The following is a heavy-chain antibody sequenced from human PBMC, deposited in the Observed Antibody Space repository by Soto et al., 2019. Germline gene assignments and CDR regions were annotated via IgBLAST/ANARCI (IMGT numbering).Heavy chain of an antibody. Sequence: SETLSLTCAVYGYSISSGYYWGWIRQPPGKGLEWIGSIYHSGSTYYNPSLKSRVTISVDTSKNQFSLKLSSVTAADTAVYYCARGSTNNWFDPWGQGTLVTVSS. J-gene: IGHJ5*02. V-gene: IGHV4-38-2*01. CDR2: IYHSGST. CDR3: ARGSTNNWFDP. CDR1: GYSISSGYY.